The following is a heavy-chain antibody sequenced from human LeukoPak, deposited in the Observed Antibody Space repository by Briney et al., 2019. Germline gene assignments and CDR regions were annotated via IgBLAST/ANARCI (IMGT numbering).Heavy chain of an antibody. Sequence: SETLSLTCTVSGGSISSSSYYWGWSRQPPGKGLEWIGSIYYSGSTYYNPSLRSRVTISVDTSKNQFSLKLSSVTAADTAVYYCARQYYYDSSGYYPSFDYWGQGTLVTVSS. D-gene: IGHD3-22*01. CDR2: IYYSGST. J-gene: IGHJ4*02. CDR3: ARQYYYDSSGYYPSFDY. CDR1: GGSISSSSYY. V-gene: IGHV4-39*01.